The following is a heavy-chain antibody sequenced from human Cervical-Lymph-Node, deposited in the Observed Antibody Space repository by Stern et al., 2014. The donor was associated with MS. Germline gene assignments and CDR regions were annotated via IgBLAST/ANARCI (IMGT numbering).Heavy chain of an antibody. CDR1: GFTFTSSA. J-gene: IGHJ4*02. CDR3: AAGDSGYDYFDY. CDR2: IVVGSGNT. D-gene: IGHD5-12*01. Sequence: QLVESGPEVKKPGTSGKVSCKASGFTFTSSAVQWVRKARGQRLAWIGWIVVGSGNTNYAQKFQERVTITRDMSTSTAYMELSSLRSEDTAVYYCAAGDSGYDYFDYWGQGTLVTVSS. V-gene: IGHV1-58*01.